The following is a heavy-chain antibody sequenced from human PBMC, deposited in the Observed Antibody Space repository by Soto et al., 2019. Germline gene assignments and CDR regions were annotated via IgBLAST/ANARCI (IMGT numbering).Heavy chain of an antibody. Sequence: GGALPLSCAASGFTFISYDMHWARQATGHGLDGVSANCTAGDTYYPGSVKGRFTISRENAMYSEYLQMNSLRAGDTAVYYCARGSPYYDFCMGSEKAAMDVWGQGTTVTVSS. D-gene: IGHD3-3*01. V-gene: IGHV3-13*01. J-gene: IGHJ6*02. CDR3: ARGSPYYDFCMGSEKAAMDV. CDR2: NCTAGDT. CDR1: GFTFISYD.